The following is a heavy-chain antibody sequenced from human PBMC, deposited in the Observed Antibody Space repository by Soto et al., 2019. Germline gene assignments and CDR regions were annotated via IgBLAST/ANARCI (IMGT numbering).Heavy chain of an antibody. CDR3: ARGETLVVVAATPDYYYYGMDV. CDR1: GFTFSSYG. CDR2: IWYDGSNK. J-gene: IGHJ6*02. Sequence: QVQLVESGGVVVQPGRSRRLSCAASGFTFSSYGMHWVRQAPGKGLEWVAVIWYDGSNKYYADSVKGRFTISRDNSKNTLYLQMNSLRAEDTAVYYCARGETLVVVAATPDYYYYGMDVWGQGTTVTVSS. V-gene: IGHV3-33*01. D-gene: IGHD2-15*01.